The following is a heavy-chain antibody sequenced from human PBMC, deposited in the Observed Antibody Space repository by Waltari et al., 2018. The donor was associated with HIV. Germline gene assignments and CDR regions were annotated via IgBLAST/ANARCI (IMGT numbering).Heavy chain of an antibody. J-gene: IGHJ6*02. CDR1: EFTVGQHY. D-gene: IGHD3-22*01. CDR2: IYRYGKV. V-gene: IGHV3-53*01. CDR3: ARLATHFYDGFGGGFEAYGMDV. Sequence: VQLVESGGTSVQTGGSLRLSCVVFEFTVGQHYWTWVRQAPGRGLEWVSTIYRYGKVFYADPVRGRFTLSRDNSKNMLSLQMNSLRVDDTAKYYCARLATHFYDGFGGGFEAYGMDVWGQGTTVIVSS.